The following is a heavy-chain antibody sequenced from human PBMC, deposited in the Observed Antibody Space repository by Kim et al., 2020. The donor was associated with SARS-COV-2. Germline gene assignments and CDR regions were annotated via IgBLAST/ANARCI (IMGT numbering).Heavy chain of an antibody. CDR3: ARGFGTYFDS. J-gene: IGHJ4*02. D-gene: IGHD3-16*01. CDR2: GDT. V-gene: IGHV1-8*01. Sequence: GDTVYAQKFPGRVTMTRDTSMSTAYMQLRILRSDDTAVYYCARGFGTYFDSWGQGTLVTVSS.